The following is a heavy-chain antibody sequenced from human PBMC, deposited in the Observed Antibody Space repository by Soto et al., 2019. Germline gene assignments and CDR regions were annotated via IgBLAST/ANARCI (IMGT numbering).Heavy chain of an antibody. J-gene: IGHJ5*02. CDR2: TYYRSKWYN. CDR3: AREYTAELEPPHPYNWFDP. V-gene: IGHV6-1*01. D-gene: IGHD1-1*01. CDR1: GDSVSSNSAA. Sequence: PSQTLSLTCAISGDSVSSNSAAWNWIRQSPSRGLEWLGRTYYRSKWYNDYAVSVKSRITINPDTSKNQFSLQLNSVTPEDTAVYFCAREYTAELEPPHPYNWFDPWGQGTLVTVSS.